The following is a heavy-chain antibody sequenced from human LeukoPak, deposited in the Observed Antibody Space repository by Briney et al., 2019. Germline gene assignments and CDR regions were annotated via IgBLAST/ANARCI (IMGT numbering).Heavy chain of an antibody. CDR1: GGSISIYY. V-gene: IGHV4-59*01. D-gene: IGHD1-1*01. CDR3: ARDWELGH. J-gene: IGHJ5*02. Sequence: SQTLSLTCTVSGGSISIYYWNWIRQPPGKGLEWIGNIQYSGSTNYNPSLKSRVTILLDTSKNQFSLKLNSVTAADTAVYYCARDWELGHWGQGTLVTVS. CDR2: IQYSGST.